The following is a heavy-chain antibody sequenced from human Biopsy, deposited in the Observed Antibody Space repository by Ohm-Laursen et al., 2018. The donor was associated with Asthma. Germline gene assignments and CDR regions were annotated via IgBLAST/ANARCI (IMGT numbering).Heavy chain of an antibody. D-gene: IGHD1-26*01. CDR2: ISFDGSNK. CDR3: AKDVFPGWELRRGPDY. V-gene: IGHV3-30*18. Sequence: SSLRLSCAASGFTFSNYGMHWVRQAPGKGLDWVAVISFDGSNKNYTDSVKGRFTISRDNSRNTLHLQMNSLRAEDTAVYYCAKDVFPGWELRRGPDYWGQGTLDTVSS. CDR1: GFTFSNYG. J-gene: IGHJ4*02.